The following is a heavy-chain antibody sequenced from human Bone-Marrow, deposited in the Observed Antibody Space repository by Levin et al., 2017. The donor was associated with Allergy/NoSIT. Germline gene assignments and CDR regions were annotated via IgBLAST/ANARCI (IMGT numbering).Heavy chain of an antibody. CDR2: IIPILGIA. J-gene: IGHJ4*02. Sequence: SVKVSCKASGGTFSSYPISWVRQAPGQGLEWMGRIIPILGIANYAQKFQGRVTITADKSTSTAYMELSSLRSEDTAVYYCARALGDYYFDYWGQGTLVTVSS. D-gene: IGHD3-16*01. CDR3: ARALGDYYFDY. V-gene: IGHV1-69*04. CDR1: GGTFSSYP.